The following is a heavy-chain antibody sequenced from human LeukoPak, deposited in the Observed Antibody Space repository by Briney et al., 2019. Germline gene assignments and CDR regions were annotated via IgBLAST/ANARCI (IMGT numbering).Heavy chain of an antibody. CDR1: GGTFSSYA. Sequence: ASVKVSCKASGGTFSSYAISWVRQAPGQGLEGMGGIIPFFGTAKYAQKFQGRVTITTDESTSTAYMELSSLRSEDTAVYYCARRVRAYYYYIDVWGKGTTVTVSS. CDR3: ARRVRAYYYYIDV. D-gene: IGHD3-10*01. CDR2: IIPFFGTA. J-gene: IGHJ6*03. V-gene: IGHV1-69*05.